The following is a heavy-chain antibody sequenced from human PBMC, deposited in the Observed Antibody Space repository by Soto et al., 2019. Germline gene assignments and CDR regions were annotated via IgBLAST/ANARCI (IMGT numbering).Heavy chain of an antibody. CDR3: AKDMDTATVTFDDY. J-gene: IGHJ4*02. Sequence: GSLRLSCAASGXTFSSYAMSWVRQAPGKGLEWVSAISGSGGSTYYEDSVKGRFTISRDNSKNTLYLQMNSMRAEDTAVYYCAKDMDTATVTFDDYWGQGTLVTVSS. V-gene: IGHV3-23*02. CDR2: ISGSGGST. CDR1: GXTFSSYA. D-gene: IGHD5-18*01.